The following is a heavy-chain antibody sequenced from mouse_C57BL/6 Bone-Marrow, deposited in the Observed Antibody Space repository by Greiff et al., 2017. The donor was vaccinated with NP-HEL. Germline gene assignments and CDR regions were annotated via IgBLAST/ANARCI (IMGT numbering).Heavy chain of an antibody. Sequence: VQLQQSGAELVKPGASVKFSCTASGFNIKDYYMHWVKQRPEQGLEWIGRIDPEDGETKYAPKFPGKATITADTSSNTAYLQLSSLTSEDTSVYYCASCYYSNYFYAMDYWGQGTSVTVSS. CDR1: GFNIKDYY. V-gene: IGHV14-2*01. CDR3: ASCYYSNYFYAMDY. J-gene: IGHJ4*01. CDR2: IDPEDGET. D-gene: IGHD2-5*01.